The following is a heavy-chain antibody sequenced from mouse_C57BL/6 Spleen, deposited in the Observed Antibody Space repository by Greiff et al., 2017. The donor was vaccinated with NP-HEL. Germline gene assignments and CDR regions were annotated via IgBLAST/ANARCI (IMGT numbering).Heavy chain of an antibody. CDR2: SRNKANDYTT. D-gene: IGHD2-4*01. CDR1: GFTFSDFY. J-gene: IGHJ3*01. Sequence: EVMLVESGGGLVQSGRSLRLSCATSGFTFSDFYMEWVRQAPGKGLEWIAASRNKANDYTTEYSASVKGRFIVSRDTSQSILYLQMNALRAEDTAIYYCAREDYDGPFAYWGQGTLVTVSA. V-gene: IGHV7-1*01. CDR3: AREDYDGPFAY.